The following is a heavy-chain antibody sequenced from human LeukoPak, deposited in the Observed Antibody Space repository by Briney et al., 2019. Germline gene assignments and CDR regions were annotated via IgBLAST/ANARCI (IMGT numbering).Heavy chain of an antibody. Sequence: PSEALSLTCAVYVGSFSGYYWSWIRQPPAKGREWMGEINHSGSTNYNPSLKSRGTISVDTSKTQFSLKLSSVTAADTAVYYCGRSDWPSYFDYWGQGTLVTVSS. CDR2: INHSGST. CDR1: VGSFSGYY. V-gene: IGHV4-34*01. J-gene: IGHJ4*02. D-gene: IGHD2-21*02. CDR3: GRSDWPSYFDY.